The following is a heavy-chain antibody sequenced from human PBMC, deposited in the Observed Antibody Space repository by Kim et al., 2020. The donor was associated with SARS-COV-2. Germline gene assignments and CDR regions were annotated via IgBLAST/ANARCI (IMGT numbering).Heavy chain of an antibody. CDR3: GKDRYCSSASCYGLDP. Sequence: GGSLRLSCAASGFTFSSYGMSWVRQAPGKGLEWVSGISDSGGSTYYADSVKGRFTISRDNSKNTVSLQMNSLRPEDTAVYYCGKDRYCSSASCYGLDPWGQGTLVTVSS. D-gene: IGHD2-2*01. CDR2: ISDSGGST. CDR1: GFTFSSYG. V-gene: IGHV3-23*01. J-gene: IGHJ5*02.